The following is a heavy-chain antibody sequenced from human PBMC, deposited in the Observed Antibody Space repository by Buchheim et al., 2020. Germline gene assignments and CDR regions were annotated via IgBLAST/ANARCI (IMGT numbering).Heavy chain of an antibody. Sequence: QLQLQESGSGLVQPSQTLSLTCTVSGGSISSGGYSWSWVRQPPGKGLEWMGYSYHSGTTYYSPSLNSRLTISVDRSKNQFSLKLRSVTAADTAVYFCAGGSGELVLAIWGQGTL. V-gene: IGHV4-30-2*01. CDR1: GGSISSGGYS. D-gene: IGHD3-3*01. J-gene: IGHJ4*02. CDR2: SYHSGTT. CDR3: AGGSGELVLAI.